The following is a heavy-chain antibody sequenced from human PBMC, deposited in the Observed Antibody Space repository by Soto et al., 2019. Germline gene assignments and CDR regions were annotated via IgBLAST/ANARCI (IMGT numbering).Heavy chain of an antibody. CDR1: GYTFTGHY. Sequence: QVQLVQSGAEVKKPGASVKVSCKASGYTFTGHYIHWVRQAPEQGPEWMGEIGPESGATRYAQKFQGRVTMTMDMSITTVYMELSNLSPDDTAVYYCGRGRSGQIVVFYWAQGTPVTVSS. CDR3: GRGRSGQIVVFY. J-gene: IGHJ4*02. D-gene: IGHD5-12*01. V-gene: IGHV1-2*02. CDR2: IGPESGAT.